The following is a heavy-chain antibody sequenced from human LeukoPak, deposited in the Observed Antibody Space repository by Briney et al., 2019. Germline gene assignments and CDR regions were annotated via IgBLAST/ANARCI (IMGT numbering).Heavy chain of an antibody. Sequence: GGSLRLSCTGSGFTFGDYAMSWVRQAPGKGLEGVAFIRSKAYGGTPEYAASVKGRFTISRDDSKNIAYVQMNSLRTEDTAMYYCTRTPSAAAPFDYWGQGSLVTVSS. D-gene: IGHD2-2*01. V-gene: IGHV3-49*04. CDR2: IRSKAYGGTP. CDR1: GFTFGDYA. J-gene: IGHJ4*02. CDR3: TRTPSAAAPFDY.